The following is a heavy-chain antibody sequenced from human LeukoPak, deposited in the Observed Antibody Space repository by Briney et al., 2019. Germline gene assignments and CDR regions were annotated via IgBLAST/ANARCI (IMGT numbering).Heavy chain of an antibody. CDR3: ARHRYCDTTRCYGTDFDY. Sequence: GGSLRLSCAASGFTFSDYYMSWIRQAPGKGLEWVSYISSSSTYSNYADSVKGRFTISRDNANNSLDLQMSSLRAEDTAVYYCARHRYCDTTRCYGTDFDYWGQGTLLNVSS. V-gene: IGHV3-11*06. CDR1: GFTFSDYY. D-gene: IGHD2-2*01. J-gene: IGHJ4*02. CDR2: ISSSSTYS.